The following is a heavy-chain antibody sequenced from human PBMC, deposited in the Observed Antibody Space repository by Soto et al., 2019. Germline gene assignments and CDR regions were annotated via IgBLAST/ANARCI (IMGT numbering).Heavy chain of an antibody. CDR2: ISYDGNNR. Sequence: GGSKRDSCAASGLNIGHFGMQWVRQAPGKGLDWVALISYDGNNRYYADSVKGRFTISRDNSKNTLYLQMNSLRAEDTAVYFCAKSRDGYNFYYYYGMDVWGQGTTVSVSS. J-gene: IGHJ6*02. CDR3: AKSRDGYNFYYYYGMDV. D-gene: IGHD5-12*01. V-gene: IGHV3-30*18. CDR1: GLNIGHFG.